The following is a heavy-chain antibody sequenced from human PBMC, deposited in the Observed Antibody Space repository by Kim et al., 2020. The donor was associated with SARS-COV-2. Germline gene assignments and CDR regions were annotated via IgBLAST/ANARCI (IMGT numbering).Heavy chain of an antibody. D-gene: IGHD3-9*01. J-gene: IGHJ2*01. V-gene: IGHV4-34*01. CDR3: ARGGDILTGYPLWYFDL. CDR1: GGSFSGYY. CDR2: INHSGST. Sequence: SETLSLTCAVYGGSFSGYYWSWIRQPPGKGLEWIGEINHSGSTNYNPSLKSRVTISVDTSKNQFSLKLSSVTAADTAVYYCARGGDILTGYPLWYFDLWG.